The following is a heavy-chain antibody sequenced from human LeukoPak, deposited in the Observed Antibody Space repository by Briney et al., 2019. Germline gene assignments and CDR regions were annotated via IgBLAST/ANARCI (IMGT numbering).Heavy chain of an antibody. CDR3: ARLAAYNFDGGYFDY. CDR2: IFSGGDT. D-gene: IGHD1-1*01. J-gene: IGHJ4*02. CDR1: EFTVSNSY. Sequence: GGSLRLSCAASEFTVSNSYMSWVRQAPGKGLEWVSIIFSGGDTFYTYSVKGRFTISRDSSKNTVYLYMDGLRAEDTAVYYCARLAAYNFDGGYFDYWGLGTLVTVSS. V-gene: IGHV3-53*01.